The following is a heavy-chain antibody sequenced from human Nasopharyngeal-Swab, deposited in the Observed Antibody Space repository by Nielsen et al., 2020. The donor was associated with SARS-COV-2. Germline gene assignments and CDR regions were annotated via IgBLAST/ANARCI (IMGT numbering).Heavy chain of an antibody. V-gene: IGHV3-48*01. J-gene: IGHJ4*02. CDR3: ARGWRWADDY. D-gene: IGHD5-24*01. CDR1: GFTFNTYA. CDR2: ISSGSTI. Sequence: GESLKISCAASGFTFNTYAISWVRQAPGKGLEWVSYISSGSTIYYADSVKGRFTISRDNSKNTLYLQMGSLRAEDMAVYYCARGWRWADDYWGQGTLVTVSS.